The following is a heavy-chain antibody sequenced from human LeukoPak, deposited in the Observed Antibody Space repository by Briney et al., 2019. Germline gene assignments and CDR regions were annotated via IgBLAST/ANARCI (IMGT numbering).Heavy chain of an antibody. D-gene: IGHD5-18*01. Sequence: GGSLRLSCAASGFTFSDYFMNWVRQAPGKGLEWVSYISSSGSDTTYADSVRGRFTVSRDNAMNSLYLQMNSLRAEDTAVYYCARDLAYGYEEFDYWGQGTLVTVSS. CDR3: ARDLAYGYEEFDY. CDR2: ISSSGSDT. CDR1: GFTFSDYF. J-gene: IGHJ4*02. V-gene: IGHV3-11*05.